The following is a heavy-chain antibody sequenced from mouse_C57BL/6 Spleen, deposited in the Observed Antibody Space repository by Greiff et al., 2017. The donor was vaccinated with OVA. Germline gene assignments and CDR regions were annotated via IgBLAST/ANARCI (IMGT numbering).Heavy chain of an antibody. J-gene: IGHJ4*01. CDR2: IWSDGST. D-gene: IGHD2-3*01. CDR1: GFSLTSYG. V-gene: IGHV2-6-1*01. Sequence: QVQLKQSGPGLVAPSQSLSITCTVSGFSLTSYGVHWVRQPPGKGLEWLVVIWSDGSTTYNSALKSRLSISKDNSKSQVFLKMNSLQTDDTAMYYCARQFDGYLGAMDYWGQGTSVTVSS. CDR3: ARQFDGYLGAMDY.